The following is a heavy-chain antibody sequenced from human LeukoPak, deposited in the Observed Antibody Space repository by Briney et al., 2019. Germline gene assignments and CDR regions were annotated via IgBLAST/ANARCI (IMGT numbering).Heavy chain of an antibody. CDR1: GFTLSSYA. V-gene: IGHV3-23*01. D-gene: IGHD4-17*01. CDR2: ISGSGGST. CDR3: AKGMVREGYGDYEWYFDL. Sequence: GGSLRLSCAASGFTLSSYAMSWVRQAPGKGLEWVSAISGSGGSTYYADSVKGRFTISRDNSKNTLYLQMNSLRAEDTAVYYRAKGMVREGYGDYEWYFDLWGRGTLVTVSS. J-gene: IGHJ2*01.